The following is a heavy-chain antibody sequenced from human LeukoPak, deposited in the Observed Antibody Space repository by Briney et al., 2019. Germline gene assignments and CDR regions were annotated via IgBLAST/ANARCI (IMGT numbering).Heavy chain of an antibody. V-gene: IGHV1-46*01. CDR1: GYTFTSYY. D-gene: IGHD3-3*01. CDR2: INPSGGST. Sequence: ASVKVSCKASGYTFTSYYMHWVRQAPGQGLEWMGIINPSGGSTSYAQKFQGRVTMTRDTSTSTVYMELSSLRSEDTAVYYCARDFRTTRITIFGVVITNWFDPWGQGTLVTVSS. J-gene: IGHJ5*02. CDR3: ARDFRTTRITIFGVVITNWFDP.